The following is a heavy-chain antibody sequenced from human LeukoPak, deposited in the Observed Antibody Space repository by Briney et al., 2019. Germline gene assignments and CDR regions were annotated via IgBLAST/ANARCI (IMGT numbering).Heavy chain of an antibody. CDR2: INADGSST. D-gene: IGHD5-18*01. J-gene: IGHJ3*02. V-gene: IGHV3-74*01. Sequence: GGSLRLSCAASGFTFNTYWMHWVRQAPGKGLVWGSSINADGSSTSYADSMKGRFTISRDNAKNTLYLQMNSLRAEDTASYYCAKDLGIQLWLMAFDIWGQGTMVTVSS. CDR3: AKDLGIQLWLMAFDI. CDR1: GFTFNTYW.